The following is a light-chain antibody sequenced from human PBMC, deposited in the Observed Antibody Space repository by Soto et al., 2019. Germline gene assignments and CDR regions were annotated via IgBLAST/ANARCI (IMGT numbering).Light chain of an antibody. CDR1: QSVSSTH. J-gene: IGKJ1*01. Sequence: EIVLTQSPGTLSLSPGETATLFCRASQSVSSTHLAWYHQKPGQAPRLLIFRTSTRATGIPERFSGSGSGTDFTLTISRLEPEDFAVYYCHQYGSSPQTFGQGTKVDI. CDR2: RTS. V-gene: IGKV3-20*01. CDR3: HQYGSSPQT.